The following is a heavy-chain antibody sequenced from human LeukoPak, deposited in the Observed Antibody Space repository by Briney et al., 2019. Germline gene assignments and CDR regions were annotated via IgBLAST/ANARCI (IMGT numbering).Heavy chain of an antibody. CDR1: GYTFTSYG. V-gene: IGHV1-18*01. CDR3: ARVSLGNPAFDY. CDR2: ISAYNGNT. J-gene: IGHJ4*02. Sequence: ASVKVSCKASGYTFTSYGISWVRQAPGQGLEWMGWISAYNGNTNYAQKLQGRVTITTDTSTSTAYMELRSLRSDDTAVYYCARVSLGNPAFDYWGQGTLVTVSS.